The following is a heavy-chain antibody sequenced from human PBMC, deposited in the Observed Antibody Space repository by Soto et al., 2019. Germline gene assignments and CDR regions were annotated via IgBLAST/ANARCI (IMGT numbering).Heavy chain of an antibody. V-gene: IGHV3-23*01. CDR3: ARRPTSFDSSSWYSRKIEYYFDY. Sequence: EVQLLESGGGLVQPGGSLRLSCAASGFTFSSYAMSWVRQAPGKGLEWVSAISGSGGRTYYADSVKGRFTISRDNSKNPLYLQMNSLRAEDTAVYYCARRPTSFDSSSWYSRKIEYYFDYWGQGTLVTVSS. CDR2: ISGSGGRT. CDR1: GFTFSSYA. D-gene: IGHD6-13*01. J-gene: IGHJ4*02.